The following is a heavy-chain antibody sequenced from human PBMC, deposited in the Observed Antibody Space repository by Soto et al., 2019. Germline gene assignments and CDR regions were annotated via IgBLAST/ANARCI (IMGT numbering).Heavy chain of an antibody. CDR2: IKSKTDGGTT. Sequence: VQLVESGGGLVKPGGSLRLSCAASGFTFSNAWMNWVRQAPGKGLEWVGRIKSKTDGGTTDYAAPVKGRFTISSDDSKNTLYLQMNSLKSEGTAVYDCATETSITMVRGVPPFDYWGQGTLVTVSS. V-gene: IGHV3-15*07. CDR3: ATETSITMVRGVPPFDY. J-gene: IGHJ4*02. CDR1: GFTFSNAW. D-gene: IGHD3-10*01.